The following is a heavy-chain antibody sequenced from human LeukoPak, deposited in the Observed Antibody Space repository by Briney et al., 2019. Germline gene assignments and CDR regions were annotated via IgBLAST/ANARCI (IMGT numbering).Heavy chain of an antibody. D-gene: IGHD3-22*01. V-gene: IGHV1-69*05. CDR3: AISPDNYYDSSTDAFDI. J-gene: IGHJ3*02. Sequence: SVKVSCKASGGTFSSYAISWVRQAPGQGLEWMGGIIPIFGTANYAQKFQGRVTITTDESTSTAYMELSSLRSEDTAVYCCAISPDNYYDSSTDAFDIWGQGTMVTVSS. CDR1: GGTFSSYA. CDR2: IIPIFGTA.